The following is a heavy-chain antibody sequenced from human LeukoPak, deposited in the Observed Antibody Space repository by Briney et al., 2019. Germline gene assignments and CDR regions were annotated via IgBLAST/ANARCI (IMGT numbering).Heavy chain of an antibody. Sequence: ASVKVSCKASGYTFTSYGISWVRQAPGQGLECMGWISAYNGNTNYAQKLQGRVTMTTDTSTSTAYMELRSLRSDDTAVYYCARDWTRYSSSDWFDPWGQGTLVTVSS. D-gene: IGHD6-6*01. CDR2: ISAYNGNT. J-gene: IGHJ5*02. V-gene: IGHV1-18*01. CDR1: GYTFTSYG. CDR3: ARDWTRYSSSDWFDP.